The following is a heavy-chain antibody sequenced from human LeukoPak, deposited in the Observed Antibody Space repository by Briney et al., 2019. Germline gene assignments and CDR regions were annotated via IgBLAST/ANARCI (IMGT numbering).Heavy chain of an antibody. D-gene: IGHD5-24*01. CDR2: IKHDGSEK. Sequence: GGSLRLSCAASGFTFSNHWMSWVRQAPGKGLEWVANIKHDGSEKYYVDSVKGRFTISRDNSKNTLYLQMNSLRAEDTAVYYCARNDGYNAFDYWGQGTLVTVSS. V-gene: IGHV3-7*01. CDR1: GFTFSNHW. J-gene: IGHJ4*02. CDR3: ARNDGYNAFDY.